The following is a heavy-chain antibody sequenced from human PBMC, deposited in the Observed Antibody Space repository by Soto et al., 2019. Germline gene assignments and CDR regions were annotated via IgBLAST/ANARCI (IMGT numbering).Heavy chain of an antibody. Sequence: EVQLVESGGGLVQPGGSLRLSCAASGFTFSSYWMHWVRQAPGKGLVWVSRINSDGSSTSYADSVKGRFTISRDNAKNTVYLQMNSLRAADTAVYYCASPYMDSSGLYFYGMDVWGQGTTVTVSS. CDR2: INSDGSST. J-gene: IGHJ6*02. V-gene: IGHV3-74*01. D-gene: IGHD6-19*01. CDR3: ASPYMDSSGLYFYGMDV. CDR1: GFTFSSYW.